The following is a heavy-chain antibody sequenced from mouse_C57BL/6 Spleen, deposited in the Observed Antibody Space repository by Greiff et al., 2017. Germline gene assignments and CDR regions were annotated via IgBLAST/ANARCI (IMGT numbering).Heavy chain of an antibody. CDR3: ARRLIYYDYDVYAMDY. D-gene: IGHD2-4*01. CDR2: IDPSDSET. J-gene: IGHJ4*01. V-gene: IGHV1-52*01. CDR1: GYTFTSYW. Sequence: QVQLKQPGAELVRPGSSVKLSCKASGYTFTSYWMHWVKQRPIQGLEWIGNIDPSDSETHYNQKFKDKATLTVDKSSSTAYMQLSSLTSEDSAVYYCARRLIYYDYDVYAMDYWGQGTSVTVSS.